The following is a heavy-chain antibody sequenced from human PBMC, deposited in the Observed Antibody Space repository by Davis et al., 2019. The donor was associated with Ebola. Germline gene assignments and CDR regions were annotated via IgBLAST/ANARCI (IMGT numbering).Heavy chain of an antibody. CDR1: GGSISSYY. D-gene: IGHD6-6*01. CDR2: IYYSGST. Sequence: MPSETLSLTCTVSGGSISSYYWSWIRQPPGQGLEWIGYIYYSGSTNYNPSLKSRVTISVDTSKNQFSLKLSSVTAADTAVYYCATHYSSSPHFDYWGQGTLVTVSS. J-gene: IGHJ4*02. CDR3: ATHYSSSPHFDY. V-gene: IGHV4-59*08.